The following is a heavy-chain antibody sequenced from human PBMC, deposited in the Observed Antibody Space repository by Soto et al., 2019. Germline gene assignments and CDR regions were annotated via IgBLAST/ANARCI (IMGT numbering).Heavy chain of an antibody. CDR1: GYTFTGYY. CDR3: ARASFPLAAVGSWCDP. D-gene: IGHD6-13*01. V-gene: IGHV1-2*04. J-gene: IGHJ5*02. Sequence: ASVKVSCKASGYTFTGYYMHWVRQAPGQGLEWMGWINPNSGGTNYAQKFQGWVTMTRDTSISTAYMELSRLRSDDTAVYYCARASFPLAAVGSWCDPWGQGTLVTVSS. CDR2: INPNSGGT.